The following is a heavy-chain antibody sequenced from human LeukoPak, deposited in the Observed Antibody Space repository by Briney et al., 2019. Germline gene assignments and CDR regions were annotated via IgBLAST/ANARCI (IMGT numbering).Heavy chain of an antibody. Sequence: GGSLRLSCAASGFTFSSYSMNWVRQAPGKGLEWVSYISSSSSTIYYVDSVKGRFTSSRDNAKNSMYLQMNSLRAEDTAIYYCAKSHHRYFEILDFWGQGSLVTVSS. CDR3: AKSHHRYFEILDF. V-gene: IGHV3-48*01. CDR2: ISSSSSTI. J-gene: IGHJ4*02. D-gene: IGHD3-9*01. CDR1: GFTFSSYS.